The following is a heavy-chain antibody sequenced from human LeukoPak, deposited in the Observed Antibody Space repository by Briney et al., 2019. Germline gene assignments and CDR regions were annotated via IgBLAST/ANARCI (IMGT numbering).Heavy chain of an antibody. CDR1: GFTFSNAW. J-gene: IGHJ4*02. CDR3: TTDPGDYGFDY. D-gene: IGHD4-17*01. V-gene: IGHV3-15*01. Sequence: GGSLRLSCAASGFTFSNAWMSWVRQAPGKGLEWVGRIKSKTDDGTTDYAAPVKGRFTISRDDSKNTLYLQMNSLKTEDTAVYYCTTDPGDYGFDYWGQGTLVTVSS. CDR2: IKSKTDDGTT.